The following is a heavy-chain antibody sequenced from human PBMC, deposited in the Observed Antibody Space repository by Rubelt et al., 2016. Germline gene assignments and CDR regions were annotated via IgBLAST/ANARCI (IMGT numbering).Heavy chain of an antibody. CDR2: LDWDDDK. CDR3: ARILLPDYYDSSGGMDV. Sequence: QVTLRESGPALVKPTQTLTLTCTFSGFSLSTSGMCVSWIRQPPGKALEGLARLDWDDDKYYSTSLKTRLTISKDTSKNQVVLTRTNMDPVDTATYYCARILLPDYYDSSGGMDVWGQGTTVTVSS. D-gene: IGHD3-22*01. J-gene: IGHJ6*02. V-gene: IGHV2-70*15. CDR1: GFSLSTSGMC.